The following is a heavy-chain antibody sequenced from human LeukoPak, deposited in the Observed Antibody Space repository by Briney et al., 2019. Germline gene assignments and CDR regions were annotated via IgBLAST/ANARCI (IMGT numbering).Heavy chain of an antibody. J-gene: IGHJ3*02. CDR3: ARVDSPGTRYSSSGPLDAFDI. V-gene: IGHV3-11*01. CDR1: GFTFSDYY. D-gene: IGHD6-13*01. Sequence: GGSLRLSCAASGFTFSDYYMSWIRQAPGKGLEWVSYISSSGSTIYCADSVKGRFTISRDNAKNSLYLQMNSLRAEDTAVYYCARVDSPGTRYSSSGPLDAFDIWGQGTMVTVSS. CDR2: ISSSGSTI.